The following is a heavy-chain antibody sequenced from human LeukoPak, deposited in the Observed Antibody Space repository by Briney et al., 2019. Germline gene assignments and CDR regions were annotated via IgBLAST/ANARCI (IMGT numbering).Heavy chain of an antibody. V-gene: IGHV3-7*01. Sequence: GGSLRLSCAASGFTFSNSWMTWVRQTPGKGLEWVANIKTDGSEKYYVDSVKGRFTISRDNAKNSLYLQMNSLRAEDTAVYYCATYSTRNAREFQSWGQGTLVTVSS. J-gene: IGHJ1*01. CDR2: IKTDGSEK. D-gene: IGHD2/OR15-2a*01. CDR3: ATYSTRNAREFQS. CDR1: GFTFSNSW.